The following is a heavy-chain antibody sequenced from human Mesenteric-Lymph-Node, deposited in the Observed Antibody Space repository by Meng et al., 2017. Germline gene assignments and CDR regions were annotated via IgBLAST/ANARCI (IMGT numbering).Heavy chain of an antibody. CDR3: ARAIGGDYRNNWFDP. CDR1: GFTVSSNY. CDR2: IYSGGST. J-gene: IGHJ5*02. Sequence: GESLKISCAASGFTVSSNYMSWVRQAPGKGLEWVSVIYSGGSTYYADSVKGRFTISRDNSKNTLYLQMNSLRDEDTAVYYCARAIGGDYRNNWFDPWGQGTLVTVSS. D-gene: IGHD4-17*01. V-gene: IGHV3-66*02.